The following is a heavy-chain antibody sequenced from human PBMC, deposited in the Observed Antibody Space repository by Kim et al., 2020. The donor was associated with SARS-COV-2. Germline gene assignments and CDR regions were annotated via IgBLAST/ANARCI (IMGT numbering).Heavy chain of an antibody. Sequence: SETLSLTCTVSGGSISSSSYYWGWIRQPPGKGLEWIGSIYYSGSTYYNPSLKSRVTISVDTSKNQFSLKLSSVTAADTAVYYCARIPAATVVTRYYLDYWGQGALVTASS. J-gene: IGHJ4*02. CDR3: ARIPAATVVTRYYLDY. V-gene: IGHV4-39*01. D-gene: IGHD2-2*01. CDR1: GGSISSSSYY. CDR2: IYYSGST.